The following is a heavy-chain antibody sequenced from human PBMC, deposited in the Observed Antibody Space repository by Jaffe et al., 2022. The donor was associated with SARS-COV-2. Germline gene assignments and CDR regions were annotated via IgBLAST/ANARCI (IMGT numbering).Heavy chain of an antibody. V-gene: IGHV3-30*03. D-gene: IGHD4-17*01. CDR1: GFTFSSYG. J-gene: IGHJ3*02. CDR3: ASSHDYGDYAGAFDI. Sequence: QVQLVESGGGVVQPGRSLRLSCAASGFTFSSYGMHWVRQAPGKGLEWVAVISYDGSNKYYADSVKGRFTISRDNSKNTLYLQMNSLRAEDTAVYYCASSHDYGDYAGAFDIWGQGTMVTVSS. CDR2: ISYDGSNK.